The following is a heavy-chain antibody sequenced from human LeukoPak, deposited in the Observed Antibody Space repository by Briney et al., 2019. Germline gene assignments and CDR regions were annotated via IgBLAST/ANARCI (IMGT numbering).Heavy chain of an antibody. CDR2: ISAYNGNT. CDR1: GYTFTSYG. V-gene: IGHV1-18*01. J-gene: IGHJ6*02. Sequence: ASVKVSCKASGYTFTSYGISWVRQAPGQGLEWVGWISAYNGNTNYAQKLQGRVTMTTDTSTSTAYMELRSLRSDDTAVYYCAREGYVDTAMAVYYYYGMDVWGQGTTVTVSS. CDR3: AREGYVDTAMAVYYYYGMDV. D-gene: IGHD5-18*01.